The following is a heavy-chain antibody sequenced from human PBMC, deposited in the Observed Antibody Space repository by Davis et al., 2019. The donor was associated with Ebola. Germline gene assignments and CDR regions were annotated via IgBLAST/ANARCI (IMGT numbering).Heavy chain of an antibody. D-gene: IGHD2-21*02. J-gene: IGHJ4*02. CDR2: ISGDGGIT. CDR3: GKADCGGDCRVVDF. V-gene: IGHV3-43*02. CDR1: GITFEVYA. Sequence: GESLKTPCAAPGITFEVYAMHWVRQTPGKGLECVSLISGDGGITYYADSVKGRFTISRDNSKNSLYLQMNSLRTEDTALYYCGKADCGGDCRVVDFWGQGTLVTVSS.